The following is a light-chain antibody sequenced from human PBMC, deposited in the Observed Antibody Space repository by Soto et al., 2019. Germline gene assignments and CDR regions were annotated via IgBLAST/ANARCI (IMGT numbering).Light chain of an antibody. J-gene: IGLJ1*01. CDR1: SSDVGAYDY. Sequence: QSVLTQPASVSGSPGQSITISCTGTSSDVGAYDYVSWYQHHPGKAPKLMIHEVSDRPSGISNRFSGSKPGNTASLTISGLQAEDEADYYCSSYTSATTDVFGTGTKVTVL. CDR3: SSYTSATTDV. CDR2: EVS. V-gene: IGLV2-14*01.